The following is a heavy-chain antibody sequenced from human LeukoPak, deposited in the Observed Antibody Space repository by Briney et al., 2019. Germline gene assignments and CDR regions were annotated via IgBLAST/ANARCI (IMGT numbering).Heavy chain of an antibody. CDR2: MNPNSGNT. D-gene: IGHD5-18*01. J-gene: IGHJ4*02. CDR3: ARGLQLWLRGPYYFDY. CDR1: GYTFTSYE. V-gene: IGHV1-8*01. Sequence: GSVRVSCKASGYTFTSYEINWVRQAPGQGREWMGWMNPNSGNTGYAQKFQGRVTMTRNTSISTAYMELSSLRSEDTAVYYCARGLQLWLRGPYYFDYWGQGTLVTVSS.